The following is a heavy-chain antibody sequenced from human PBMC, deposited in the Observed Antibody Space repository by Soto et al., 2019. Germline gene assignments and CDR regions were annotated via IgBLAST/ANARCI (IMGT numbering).Heavy chain of an antibody. V-gene: IGHV3-11*01. J-gene: IGHJ4*02. Sequence: DLEESGGGLVKPGGSLRLSCTASGFIFSDYYMSWIRQAPGKGLEWVSDNSNSGRITHHADSVEGRFTISRDNAKDSLYLQMNSLRPEDSAIYYCARDNGGGGLTLEYWGQGTLVTVSS. CDR3: ARDNGGGGLTLEY. CDR2: NSNSGRIT. D-gene: IGHD4-17*01. CDR1: GFIFSDYY.